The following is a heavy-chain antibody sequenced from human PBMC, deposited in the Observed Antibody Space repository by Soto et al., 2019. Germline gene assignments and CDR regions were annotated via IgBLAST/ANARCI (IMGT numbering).Heavy chain of an antibody. CDR3: AREGWPLLQTGMDV. Sequence: GGSLRLSCAASGFTFRSYSMNWVRQAPGKGLEWVSYISSSNRTTNYADSVKGRFIISRDNAKNSLYLQMHSLRDEDTAVYYCAREGWPLLQTGMDVWGQGTTVTVSS. D-gene: IGHD2-15*01. CDR1: GFTFRSYS. V-gene: IGHV3-48*02. J-gene: IGHJ6*02. CDR2: ISSSNRTT.